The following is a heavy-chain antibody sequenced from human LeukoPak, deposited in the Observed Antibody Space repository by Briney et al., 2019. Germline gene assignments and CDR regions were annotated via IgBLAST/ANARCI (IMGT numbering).Heavy chain of an antibody. CDR2: INPNSGGT. J-gene: IGHJ5*02. CDR3: ARDPGEYSSSSGNWFDP. CDR1: GYTFTGYY. V-gene: IGHV1-2*02. D-gene: IGHD6-6*01. Sequence: ASVKVSCKASGYTFTGYYMHWVRQAPGRGLEWMGWINPNSGGTNYAQKFQGRVTMTRDTSISTAYMELSRLRSDDTAVYYCARDPGEYSSSSGNWFDPWGQGTLVTVSS.